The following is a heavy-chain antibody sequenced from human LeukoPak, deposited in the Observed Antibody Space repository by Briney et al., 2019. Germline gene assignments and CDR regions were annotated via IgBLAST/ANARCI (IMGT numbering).Heavy chain of an antibody. V-gene: IGHV3-30*18. CDR3: AKDYARRASGWNEFAFDI. CDR1: GFTFTTYG. Sequence: PGGSLRLSCAASGFTFTTYGMHWVRQAPGKGLEWVTFISYDGKRKYFPDSVKGRFTVSRDSSKNALYLEMHNLRPEDTAVYYCAKDYARRASGWNEFAFDIWGQGATVAVSS. CDR2: ISYDGKRK. J-gene: IGHJ3*02. D-gene: IGHD6-19*01.